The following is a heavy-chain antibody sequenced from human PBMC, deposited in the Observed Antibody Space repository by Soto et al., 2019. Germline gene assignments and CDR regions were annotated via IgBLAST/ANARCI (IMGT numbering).Heavy chain of an antibody. V-gene: IGHV3-23*01. J-gene: IGHJ4*02. Sequence: GGSLRLSCAASGFTFSSYAMSWVRQAPGKGLEWVSAISGSVGSTYYADSVKGRFTISRDNSKNTLYLQMNSLRAKDTAVNYCASRSSIAPFDYWGQGTLVTVSS. CDR3: ASRSSIAPFDY. CDR2: ISGSVGST. D-gene: IGHD6-6*01. CDR1: GFTFSSYA.